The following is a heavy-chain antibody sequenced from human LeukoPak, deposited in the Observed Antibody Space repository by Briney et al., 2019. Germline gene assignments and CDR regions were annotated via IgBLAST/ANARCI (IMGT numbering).Heavy chain of an antibody. V-gene: IGHV3-30*03. J-gene: IGHJ4*02. Sequence: QVQLVESGGGVVQPGGSLRLSCAASGFTFSSFGMHWVRQAPGKGLEWVAVILSDGSNKYYADSVKGRFTISRDNSKNTLYLQMNSLRAEDTAVYYCARDPGGLERPFDYWGQGTLVTVSS. CDR1: GFTFSSFG. CDR2: ILSDGSNK. D-gene: IGHD1-1*01. CDR3: ARDPGGLERPFDY.